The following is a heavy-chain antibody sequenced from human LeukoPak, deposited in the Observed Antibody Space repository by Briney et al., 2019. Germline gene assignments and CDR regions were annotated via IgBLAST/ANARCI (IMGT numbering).Heavy chain of an antibody. CDR2: IYPGDSDT. J-gene: IGHJ4*02. D-gene: IGHD3-22*01. CDR1: GYSFTSYW. Sequence: GESLKISCKGSGYSFTSYWIGWVRQMPGKGLAWMGIIYPGDSDTRYSPSFQGQVTISADKSISTAYLQWSSLKASDTAMYYCARTAYYYDSSGYNFDYWGQGTLVTVSS. V-gene: IGHV5-51*01. CDR3: ARTAYYYDSSGYNFDY.